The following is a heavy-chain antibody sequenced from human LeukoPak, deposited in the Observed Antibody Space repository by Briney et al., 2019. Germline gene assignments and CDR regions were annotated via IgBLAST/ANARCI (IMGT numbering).Heavy chain of an antibody. Sequence: QPGGSLRLSCAASGFTFSSYAMNWVRQAPGKGLEWVSGTGSTGVSTFYADSAKGRFTVSRDNSKNTLSLQMNSLRAEDTAVYYCAKDPGVVPAHYFDYWGQGTLVTVSS. CDR1: GFTFSSYA. CDR3: AKDPGVVPAHYFDY. CDR2: TGSTGVST. J-gene: IGHJ4*02. D-gene: IGHD2-2*01. V-gene: IGHV3-23*01.